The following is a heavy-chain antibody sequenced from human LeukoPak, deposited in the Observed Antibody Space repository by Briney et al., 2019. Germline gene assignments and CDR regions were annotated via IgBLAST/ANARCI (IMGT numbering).Heavy chain of an antibody. J-gene: IGHJ5*02. Sequence: SETLSLTCTVSGGSINSSYFWGWIRQPPGKGLEWIGSIYYSGSTYYNPPLKSRVAISVDMSKNQFSLKLSSVTAADTAVYYCARDSSYQLLWGYNWFDPWGQGTLVTVSS. CDR1: GGSINSSYF. CDR3: ARDSSYQLLWGYNWFDP. V-gene: IGHV4-39*07. D-gene: IGHD2-2*01. CDR2: IYYSGST.